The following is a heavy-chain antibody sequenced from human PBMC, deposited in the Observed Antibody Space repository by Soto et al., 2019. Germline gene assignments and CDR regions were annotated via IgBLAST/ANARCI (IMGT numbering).Heavy chain of an antibody. Sequence: QPGGSLRLSCAASGFTFNNYAMSWVRQAPGKGLEWVSGVSGSGARTHYADSVKGRFTISRDNSKNTLYLQMNSLRTEDTAVYYCAKDERIAVAGPWDYWGQGTLVTVSS. J-gene: IGHJ4*02. CDR1: GFTFNNYA. CDR3: AKDERIAVAGPWDY. CDR2: VSGSGART. D-gene: IGHD6-19*01. V-gene: IGHV3-23*01.